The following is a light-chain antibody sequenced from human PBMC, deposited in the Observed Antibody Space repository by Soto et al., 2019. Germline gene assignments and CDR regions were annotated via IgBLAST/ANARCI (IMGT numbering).Light chain of an antibody. CDR3: QQYYSFPLT. CDR2: AAS. V-gene: IGKV1D-8*01. J-gene: IGKJ4*01. CDR1: QGIGSY. Sequence: VIWMTQSPSLLSASTGDRATLCCRMSQGIGSYLAWYQQKPGKAPELLIYAASTLQSGVPSRFSGSGSGTDFTLTISCLQSEDFATYYCQQYYSFPLTFGGGTKVDIK.